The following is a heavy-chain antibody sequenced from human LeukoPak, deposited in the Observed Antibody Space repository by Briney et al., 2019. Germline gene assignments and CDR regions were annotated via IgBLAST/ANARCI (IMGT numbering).Heavy chain of an antibody. V-gene: IGHV4-61*09. D-gene: IGHD2/OR15-2a*01. Sequence: SQTLSLTCTVSGGSVSTGSYYWSWIRQPAGRGLEWIGHIHTSGTMNYNASLKSRVRISVETSKNQFSLKLSSVTAADTAVYYCATQILLCHYYWGQGTLVTVSS. CDR1: GGSVSTGSYY. CDR2: IHTSGTM. CDR3: ATQILLCHYY. J-gene: IGHJ4*02.